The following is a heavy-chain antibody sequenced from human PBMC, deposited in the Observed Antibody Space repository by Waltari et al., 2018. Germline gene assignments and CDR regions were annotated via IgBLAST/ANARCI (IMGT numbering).Heavy chain of an antibody. V-gene: IGHV3-49*03. J-gene: IGHJ4*02. CDR1: GLSFGVYA. CDR2: NRSKAYGGTT. D-gene: IGHD3-3*01. Sequence: EVQLVESGGGLVQPGRSRRLYCTAHGLSFGVYALRWFRQAPGKGVEWVGFNRSKAYGGTTEYAASVKGRFAISRDESKSIAYLQMNSLKAEDTAVYYCTRILNNFWSGTDYWGQGTLVTVSS. CDR3: TRILNNFWSGTDY.